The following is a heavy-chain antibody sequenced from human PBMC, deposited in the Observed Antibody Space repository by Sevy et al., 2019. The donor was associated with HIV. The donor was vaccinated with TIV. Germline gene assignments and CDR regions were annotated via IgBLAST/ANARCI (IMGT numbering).Heavy chain of an antibody. V-gene: IGHV4-34*01. CDR1: DGSFSGYY. CDR2: INESGIT. D-gene: IGHD2-2*01. Sequence: SETLSLTCAVHDGSFSGYYWNWIRQLPGKGLEWIGEINESGITYYNPYLKSRVTISVDTSKTQFSLMLNSVTAVDSAVYFCARSPPVVVVPGAPSWFDPWGQGTLVTVSS. J-gene: IGHJ5*02. CDR3: ARSPPVVVVPGAPSWFDP.